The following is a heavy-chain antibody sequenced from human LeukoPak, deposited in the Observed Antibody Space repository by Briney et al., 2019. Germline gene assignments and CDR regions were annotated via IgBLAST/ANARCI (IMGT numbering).Heavy chain of an antibody. CDR1: GYTFTDYY. Sequence: GASVKVSCKSSGYTFTDYYIHLVRRAPGQGLEWMGWVDPRSGITKCTQKFQGRVTMTRDTSISTVYLDLNGLTFDDTAVYYCATDNYGMLDYCGQGTLVTASS. V-gene: IGHV1-2*02. CDR3: ATDNYGMLDY. J-gene: IGHJ4*02. D-gene: IGHD3-9*01. CDR2: VDPRSGIT.